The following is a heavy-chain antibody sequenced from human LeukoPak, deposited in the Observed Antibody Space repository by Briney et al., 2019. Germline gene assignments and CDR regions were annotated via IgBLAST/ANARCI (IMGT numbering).Heavy chain of an antibody. D-gene: IGHD6-19*01. V-gene: IGHV3-23*01. CDR2: ISGSGGST. J-gene: IGHJ1*01. CDR1: GFTFSSYA. CDR3: AKEYSSGWYARRYFQH. Sequence: GGSLRLSCAASGFTFSSYAMSWVRQAPGKGLEWVSAISGSGGSTYYADSVKGRFTISRDNSKNTLYLQMNSLRAEDTAVYYCAKEYSSGWYARRYFQHWGQGTLVTVSS.